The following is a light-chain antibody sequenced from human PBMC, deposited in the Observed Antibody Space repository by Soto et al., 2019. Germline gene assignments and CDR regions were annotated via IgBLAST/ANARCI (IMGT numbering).Light chain of an antibody. CDR1: QSISSSY. V-gene: IGKV3-20*01. J-gene: IGKJ5*01. Sequence: IVLTQSPGTLSLSPGESATLSCRASQSISSSYLAWYQQKPGQAPRLLIYGASNRATAIPDRFSGSGSGTDFTLTISRLEPEDFAVYYCQQYGSAFGQGTRLEIK. CDR2: GAS. CDR3: QQYGSA.